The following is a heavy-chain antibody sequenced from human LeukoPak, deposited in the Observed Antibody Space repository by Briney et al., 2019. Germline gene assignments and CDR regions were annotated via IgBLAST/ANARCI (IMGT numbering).Heavy chain of an antibody. CDR2: ISAYNGST. V-gene: IGHV1-18*01. J-gene: IGHJ4*02. D-gene: IGHD7-27*01. Sequence: ASVKVSCKASGYTFTTYDINWVRQATGQGLEWMGWISAYNGSTNYAQKLQGRVTMTTDTSTSTAYMELRSLRSDDTAVYYCARDKWGVTPDFDYWGQGTLVTVSS. CDR1: GYTFTTYD. CDR3: ARDKWGVTPDFDY.